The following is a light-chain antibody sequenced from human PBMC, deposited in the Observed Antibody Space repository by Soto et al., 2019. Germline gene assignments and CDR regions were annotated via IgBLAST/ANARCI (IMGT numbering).Light chain of an antibody. CDR2: DAS. CDR1: QSVSSH. J-gene: IGKJ4*01. CDR3: QQYDDWLRLT. Sequence: EIVLTQSPATLSLSPGERATVSCRASQSVSSHLAWYQQKRGQAPRLLIYDASSRASGIPARFSGSGSGTDFTLTISSLEPEDFAVYFCQQYDDWLRLTFGGGTKVDIK. V-gene: IGKV3-11*01.